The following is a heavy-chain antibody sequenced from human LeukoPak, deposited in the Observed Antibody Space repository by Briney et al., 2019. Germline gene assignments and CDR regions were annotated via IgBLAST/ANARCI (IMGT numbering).Heavy chain of an antibody. CDR1: GYTFTSYY. CDR2: INPSGGST. CDR3: ASDALYGYDPFDI. D-gene: IGHD4-17*01. J-gene: IGHJ3*02. Sequence: ASVKVSCKASGYTFTSYYMHWVRQAPGQGLEWTGIINPSGGSTSYAQKFQGRVTMTRDTSTSTVYMWLSSLRSEDTAVYYCASDALYGYDPFDIWGQGTMVTVSS. V-gene: IGHV1-46*01.